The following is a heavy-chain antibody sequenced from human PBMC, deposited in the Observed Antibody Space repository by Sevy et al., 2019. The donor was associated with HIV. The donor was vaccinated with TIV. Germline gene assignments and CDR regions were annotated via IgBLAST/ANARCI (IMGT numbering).Heavy chain of an antibody. Sequence: GGSLRLSCAASGFTVSSNYMSWVRQAPGKGLEWVSIIYSGGSTYYADSVKGRFTISRDNSKNTLYLQMNSLRAEDTAVYYCAREGYSYGAYLYFDLWGRGTLVTVSS. V-gene: IGHV3-53*01. CDR2: IYSGGST. CDR3: AREGYSYGAYLYFDL. CDR1: GFTVSSNY. J-gene: IGHJ2*01. D-gene: IGHD5-18*01.